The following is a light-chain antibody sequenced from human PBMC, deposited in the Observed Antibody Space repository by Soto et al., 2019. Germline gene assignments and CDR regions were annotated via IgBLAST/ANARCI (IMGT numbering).Light chain of an antibody. V-gene: IGLV2-14*01. CDR1: SSDVGGYNY. J-gene: IGLJ3*02. Sequence: QSALTQPASVSGSPGQSITISCTGTSSDVGGYNYVSWYQQHPDKAPKLMIYEVSNRPSGVSNLFSVSKSGNTASLTISGLQAEDEADFYCSSYTSSSTLWVFGGGTQLTVL. CDR2: EVS. CDR3: SSYTSSSTLWV.